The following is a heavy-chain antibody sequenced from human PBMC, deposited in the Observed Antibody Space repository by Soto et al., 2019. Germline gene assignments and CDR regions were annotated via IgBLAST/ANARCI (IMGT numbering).Heavy chain of an antibody. Sequence: GGSLRLSCEASGFTLRNYAMTWIRQAPGKGLEWVSLISANDVGTYYAESVKTRFTISTDQSRNTVYLQMDSLRADDTAIYYCAKAKNDYNWDNRPPFDYWGQGTLVTVSS. J-gene: IGHJ4*02. CDR2: ISANDVGT. CDR1: GFTLRNYA. D-gene: IGHD1-20*01. CDR3: AKAKNDYNWDNRPPFDY. V-gene: IGHV3-23*01.